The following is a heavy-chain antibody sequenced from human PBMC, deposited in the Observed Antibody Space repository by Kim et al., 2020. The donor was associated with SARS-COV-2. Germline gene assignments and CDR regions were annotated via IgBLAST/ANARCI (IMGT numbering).Heavy chain of an antibody. CDR1: GFTFSSYA. CDR3: ARDGGEPQGGDGYNC. V-gene: IGHV3-30*04. CDR2: ISYDGSNK. Sequence: GGSLRLSCAASGFTFSSYAMHWVRQAPGKGLEWVAVISYDGSNKYYADSVKGRFTISRDNSKNTLYLQMNSLRAEDTAVYYCARDGGEPQGGDGYNCWGQGTLVTVSS. J-gene: IGHJ4*02. D-gene: IGHD5-12*01.